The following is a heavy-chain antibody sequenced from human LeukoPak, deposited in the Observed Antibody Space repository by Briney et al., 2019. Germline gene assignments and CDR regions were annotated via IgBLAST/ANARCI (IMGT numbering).Heavy chain of an antibody. CDR1: GGSISSGSYF. CDR3: ASEYSSSTWAFDI. V-gene: IGHV4-61*09. CDR2: IYTSGST. J-gene: IGHJ3*02. Sequence: SQTLSLTCTVSGGSISSGSYFSSWIRQPAGKGLEWIGHIYTSGSTNYNPSLKSRVTISVDTSKNQFSLKLSSVTAADTAVYYCASEYSSSTWAFDIWGRGTMVTVSS. D-gene: IGHD6-6*01.